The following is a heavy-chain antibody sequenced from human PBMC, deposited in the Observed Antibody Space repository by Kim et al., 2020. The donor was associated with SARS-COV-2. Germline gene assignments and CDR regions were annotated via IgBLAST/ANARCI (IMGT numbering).Heavy chain of an antibody. CDR3: ARESVYYDILTVGSY. CDR1: GYSFTSYW. Sequence: GESLKISCKGSGYSFTSYWISWVRQMPGKGLEWMGRIDPSDSYTNYSPSFQGHVTISADKSISTAYLQWSSLKASDTAMYYCARESVYYDILTVGSYWGQGTLVTVSS. CDR2: IDPSDSYT. D-gene: IGHD3-9*01. J-gene: IGHJ4*02. V-gene: IGHV5-10-1*01.